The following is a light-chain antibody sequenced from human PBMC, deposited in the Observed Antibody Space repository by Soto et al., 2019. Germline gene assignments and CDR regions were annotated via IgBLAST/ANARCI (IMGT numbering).Light chain of an antibody. Sequence: AIQMTQSPSSLSASVGDRVTITCRASQGVGNDLGWYKQKPGKAPKLLIYDASTFHNGVSSRVSGSGSGTDFNITISSLQPEDFATYYCLQDNNNRLTYGGGTKVGVK. J-gene: IGKJ4*01. CDR2: DAS. CDR3: LQDNNNRLT. V-gene: IGKV1-6*01. CDR1: QGVGND.